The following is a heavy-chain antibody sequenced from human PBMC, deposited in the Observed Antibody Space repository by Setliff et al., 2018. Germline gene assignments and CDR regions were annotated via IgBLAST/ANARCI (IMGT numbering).Heavy chain of an antibody. CDR3: AREGVDTRSSADYRYYMDV. CDR2: TIPIFGST. Sequence: GASVKVSCKASGGTFSSYGISWVRQAPGQGLGWMGGTIPIFGSTNYAQKFQDRVTTITDESTSTAYMELRSLRTEDTAVYYCAREGVDTRSSADYRYYMDVWGKGTTVTVSS. CDR1: GGTFSSYG. J-gene: IGHJ6*03. V-gene: IGHV1-69*05. D-gene: IGHD5-18*01.